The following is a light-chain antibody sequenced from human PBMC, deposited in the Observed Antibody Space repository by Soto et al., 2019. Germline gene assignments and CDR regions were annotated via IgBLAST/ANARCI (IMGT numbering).Light chain of an antibody. CDR1: SSDVGGYNY. CDR2: AVT. CDR3: SSYTNSSTCVV. Sequence: QSVLIQPASVSGSPGQSITISCTGTSSDVGGYNYVSWYQQHPGKAPKLMIYAVTTRPSGVSNRFSGSKSGNTASLTISGLQAEDEADFYCSSYTNSSTCVVFGGGTKLTVL. V-gene: IGLV2-14*01. J-gene: IGLJ3*02.